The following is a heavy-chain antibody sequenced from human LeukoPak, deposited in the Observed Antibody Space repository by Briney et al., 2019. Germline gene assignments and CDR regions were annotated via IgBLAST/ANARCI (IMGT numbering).Heavy chain of an antibody. CDR3: ARENSDFWSGYSLLRAFDI. CDR1: GGSFSGYY. CDR2: INHSGST. Sequence: SETLSLTCAVYGGSFSGYYWSWIRQPPGKGLEWIGEINHSGSTNYNPSLKSRVTISVDTSKNQFSLKLSSVTVADTAVYYCARENSDFWSGYSLLRAFDIWGQGTMVTVSS. V-gene: IGHV4-34*01. J-gene: IGHJ3*02. D-gene: IGHD3-3*01.